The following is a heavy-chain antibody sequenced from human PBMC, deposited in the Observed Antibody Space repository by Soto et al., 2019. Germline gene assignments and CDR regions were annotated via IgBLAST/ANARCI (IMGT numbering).Heavy chain of an antibody. CDR3: TKYSGSYSEGAFDI. CDR1: GFAFGDYA. D-gene: IGHD1-26*01. CDR2: IRSKAYGGTT. J-gene: IGHJ3*02. V-gene: IGHV3-49*03. Sequence: PGGSLRLSCTASGFAFGDYAMSWFRQAPGKGLEWVGFIRSKAYGGTTEYAASVKGRFTISRDDSKSIAYLQMNSLKTEDTAVYYCTKYSGSYSEGAFDIWGQGTMVTVSS.